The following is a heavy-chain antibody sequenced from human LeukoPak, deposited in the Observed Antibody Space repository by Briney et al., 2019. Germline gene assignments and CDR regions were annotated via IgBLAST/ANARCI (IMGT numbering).Heavy chain of an antibody. CDR3: ARRYSSSWYIPHAFDI. V-gene: IGHV4-34*01. J-gene: IGHJ3*02. D-gene: IGHD6-13*01. CDR1: GGSISSCY. Sequence: SETLSLTCTVSGGSISSCYWSWIRQPPGKGLEWIGEINHSGSTNYNPSLKSRVTISVDTSKNQFSLKLSSVTAADTAVYYCARRYSSSWYIPHAFDIWGQGTMVTVSS. CDR2: INHSGST.